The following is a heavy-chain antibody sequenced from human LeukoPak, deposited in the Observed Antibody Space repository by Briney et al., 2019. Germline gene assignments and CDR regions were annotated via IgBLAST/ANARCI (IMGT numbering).Heavy chain of an antibody. D-gene: IGHD5-12*01. J-gene: IGHJ4*02. CDR2: IKQDGSEK. CDR1: GFTFSSYW. Sequence: GGSLRLSCAASGFTFSSYWMSWVRQAPGKGLEWVANIKQDGSEKYYVDSVKGRFTISRDNAKNSLYLQMNSLRAEDTAVYYCANGRHISVTIQEFDYWGQGTLVTVSS. CDR3: ANGRHISVTIQEFDY. V-gene: IGHV3-7*01.